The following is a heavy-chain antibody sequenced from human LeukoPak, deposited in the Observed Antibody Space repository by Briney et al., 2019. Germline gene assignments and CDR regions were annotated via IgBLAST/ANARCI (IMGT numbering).Heavy chain of an antibody. J-gene: IGHJ4*02. Sequence: GGSLRLSCAASGFTFSSYAMSWVRQAPGKGLEWASAISGSGGSTYYADSVKGRFTISRDNSKNTLYLQMNSLRAEDTAVYYCAKLEYYYDSSGYYPFDYWGQGTLVTVSS. CDR1: GFTFSSYA. D-gene: IGHD3-22*01. V-gene: IGHV3-23*01. CDR2: ISGSGGST. CDR3: AKLEYYYDSSGYYPFDY.